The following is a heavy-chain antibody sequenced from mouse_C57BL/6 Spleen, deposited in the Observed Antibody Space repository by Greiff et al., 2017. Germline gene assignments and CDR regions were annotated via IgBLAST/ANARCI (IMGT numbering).Heavy chain of an antibody. V-gene: IGHV7-1*01. J-gene: IGHJ2*01. CDR1: GFTFSDFY. CDR2: SRNKANDYTT. Sequence: EVNVVESGGGLVQSGRSLRLSCATSGFTFSDFYMEWVRQAPGKGLEWIAASRNKANDYTTEYSASVKGRFIVSRDTSQSILYLQMNALRAEDTAIYYCARDYWGQGTTLTVSS. CDR3: ARDY.